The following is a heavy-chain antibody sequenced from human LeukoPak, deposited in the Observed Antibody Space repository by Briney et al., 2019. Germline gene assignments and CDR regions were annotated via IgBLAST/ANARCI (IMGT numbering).Heavy chain of an antibody. CDR3: AKQAYDSSGYYYDAFDI. CDR2: IWYDGSNK. V-gene: IGHV3-33*06. CDR1: GFTFSSYG. Sequence: GGSLRLPCAASGFTFSSYGMHWVRQAPGKGLEWVAVIWYDGSNKYYADSVKGRFTISRDNSKNTLYLQMNSLRAEDTAVYYCAKQAYDSSGYYYDAFDIWGQGTMVTVSS. J-gene: IGHJ3*02. D-gene: IGHD3-22*01.